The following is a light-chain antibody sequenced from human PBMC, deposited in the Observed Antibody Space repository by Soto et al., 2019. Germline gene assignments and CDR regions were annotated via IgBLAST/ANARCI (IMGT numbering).Light chain of an antibody. CDR1: SSVVGSYNL. V-gene: IGLV2-23*02. J-gene: IGLJ1*01. CDR3: CSYARGSTYV. CDR2: GVT. Sequence: QSALTQPASVSGSPGQSITISFTGTSSVVGSYNLVSWYQQYPGKAPKLMIYGVTQRPSGVSNRFSGSKSGNTASLTISGLQAEDEADYYCCSYARGSTYVFGTGTKVTVL.